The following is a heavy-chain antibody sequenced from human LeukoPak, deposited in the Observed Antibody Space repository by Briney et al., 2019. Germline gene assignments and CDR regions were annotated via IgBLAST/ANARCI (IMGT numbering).Heavy chain of an antibody. CDR2: INPSGGST. CDR1: GYTFTSYY. V-gene: IGHV1-46*01. J-gene: IGHJ6*02. D-gene: IGHD2-21*02. CDR3: ARDHIVEVTATRGYYYYGMDV. Sequence: ASVKVSCKASGYTFTSYYMHWVRQAPGQGLEWMGIINPSGGSTSYAQKFQGRVTMTRDTSTSTVYMELSSLRSEDTAVYYCARDHIVEVTATRGYYYYGMDVWGQGTTVTVSS.